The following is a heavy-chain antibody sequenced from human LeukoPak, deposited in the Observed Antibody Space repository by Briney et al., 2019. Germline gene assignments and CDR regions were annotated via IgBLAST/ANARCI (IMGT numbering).Heavy chain of an antibody. CDR3: ARERASFDF. CDR2: INPGGGSA. Sequence: ASVKVSCKASGYSFTAFYIHWVRQAPGQGLEWMGIINPGGGSATYAQKFQGRVTMTSDPSTSTVYMDLSSLTSEDTAVYYCARERASFDFWGQGTLVTVSS. CDR1: GYSFTAFY. V-gene: IGHV1-46*01. J-gene: IGHJ4*02.